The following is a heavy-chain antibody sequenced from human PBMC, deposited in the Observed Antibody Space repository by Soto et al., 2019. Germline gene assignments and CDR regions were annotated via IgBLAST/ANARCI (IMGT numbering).Heavy chain of an antibody. Sequence: GGSLRLSCAASGFTFSMYWMHWVCQVPGKGPEWVSRINDDGISTNYADSVKGRFTISRDNAKNTLYLQMNALRVEDTAVYYCTRGPRSTSTGTGAFWGQGTLVTVSS. V-gene: IGHV3-74*01. CDR3: TRGPRSTSTGTGAF. J-gene: IGHJ4*02. CDR1: GFTFSMYW. D-gene: IGHD1-1*01. CDR2: INDDGIST.